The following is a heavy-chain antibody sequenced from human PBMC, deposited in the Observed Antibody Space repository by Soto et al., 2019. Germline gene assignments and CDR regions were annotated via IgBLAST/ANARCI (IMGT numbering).Heavy chain of an antibody. CDR2: IIPIFGTA. D-gene: IGHD3-9*01. CDR3: ARDLFSTQPRYFDL. CDR1: GGTFSSYA. J-gene: IGHJ2*01. V-gene: IGHV1-69*12. Sequence: QVQLVQSGAEVKKPGSSVKVSCKASGGTFSSYAISWVRQAPGQGLEWMGGIIPIFGTANYAQKLQGRVTITADETTSTDYMELSSLRSEDTTVYYCARDLFSTQPRYFDLWGRGTLVTVSS.